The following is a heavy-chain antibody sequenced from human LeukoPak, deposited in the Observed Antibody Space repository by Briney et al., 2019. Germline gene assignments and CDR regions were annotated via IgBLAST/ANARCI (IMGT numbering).Heavy chain of an antibody. CDR1: GFTVSSNY. V-gene: IGHV3-53*01. Sequence: PGGSLRLSCAASGFTVSSNYMSWVRQAPGKGLEWVSVIYSGGSTYYADSVKGRFTISRDNSKNTLYLQMDSLRAEDTAVYYCARVMKPHHYDRSYYFDCWGQGTLVTVSS. CDR3: ARVMKPHHYDRSYYFDC. CDR2: IYSGGST. J-gene: IGHJ4*02. D-gene: IGHD3-22*01.